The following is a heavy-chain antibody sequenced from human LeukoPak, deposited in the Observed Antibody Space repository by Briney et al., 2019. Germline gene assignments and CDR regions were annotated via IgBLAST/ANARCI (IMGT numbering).Heavy chain of an antibody. CDR3: ARVPLEGGNYYVGFFDY. Sequence: GASVKVSCKASGYTFTGYYIHWVRQAPGQGLEWMGWINPNSGGTNYAQKFQGRVTMTRDTSINTAYLELSRLRSDDTAVYYCARVPLEGGNYYVGFFDYWGQGTLVTVSS. J-gene: IGHJ4*02. V-gene: IGHV1-2*02. CDR1: GYTFTGYY. CDR2: INPNSGGT. D-gene: IGHD1-26*01.